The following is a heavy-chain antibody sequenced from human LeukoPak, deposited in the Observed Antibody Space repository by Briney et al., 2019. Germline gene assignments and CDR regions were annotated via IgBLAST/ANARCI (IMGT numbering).Heavy chain of an antibody. D-gene: IGHD5-18*01. Sequence: PSETLSLTCTVSGGSISSYYWSWIRQPPGKGLEWIGYIYYSGSTNYNPSLKSRVTISVDTSKNQFSLKLSSVTAADTAVYYCAREVQLWFRGNYYYYMDVWGKGTTVTVSS. CDR2: IYYSGST. V-gene: IGHV4-59*12. J-gene: IGHJ6*03. CDR3: AREVQLWFRGNYYYYMDV. CDR1: GGSISSYY.